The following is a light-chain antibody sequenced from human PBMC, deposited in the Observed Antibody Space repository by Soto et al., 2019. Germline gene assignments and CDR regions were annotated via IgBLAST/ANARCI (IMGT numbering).Light chain of an antibody. J-gene: IGKJ5*01. CDR1: QSIISW. CDR3: RQAYGFPVT. CDR2: AAS. Sequence: DIQMTQSPSTVSASVGDRVTITCRASQSIISWLAWYQQQPGRAHKLLIYAASILQSGVPSRFSGSGSGTDFPLTINSLQPEEFATYYCRQAYGFPVTCGRGTRLEIK. V-gene: IGKV1-12*01.